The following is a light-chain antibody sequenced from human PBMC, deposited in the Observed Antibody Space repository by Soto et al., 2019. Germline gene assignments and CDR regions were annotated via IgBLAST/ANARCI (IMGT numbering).Light chain of an antibody. CDR1: QSVSSNY. CDR3: QQYENSPIT. V-gene: IGKV3-20*01. CDR2: GAS. Sequence: IVLTQSPGTLSLSPGERATLSCRAGQSVSSNYLAWYQQKPGQAPRLLIYGASSRATGIPDRFSGTGSETDFTLTINRLEPEDFAVYYCQQYENSPITFGQGTRLEIK. J-gene: IGKJ5*01.